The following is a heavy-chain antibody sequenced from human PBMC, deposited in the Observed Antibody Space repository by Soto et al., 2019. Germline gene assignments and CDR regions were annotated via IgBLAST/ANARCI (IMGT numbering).Heavy chain of an antibody. Sequence: GGSLRLSCAASGFTFSNYAMSWVRQAPGRGLEWVSAISDSGGNTNYVDSVKGRFTISRDNSKNTLYLQMNRLRAEDTDVYYCEKDSIPGWYTDFDYWGQGTLVTVSS. D-gene: IGHD6-19*01. CDR2: ISDSGGNT. CDR3: EKDSIPGWYTDFDY. V-gene: IGHV3-23*01. J-gene: IGHJ4*02. CDR1: GFTFSNYA.